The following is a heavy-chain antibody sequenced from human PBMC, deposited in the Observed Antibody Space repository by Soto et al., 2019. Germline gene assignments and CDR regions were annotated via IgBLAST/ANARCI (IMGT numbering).Heavy chain of an antibody. CDR2: IYWDDDK. D-gene: IGHD1-26*01. V-gene: IGHV2-5*02. CDR3: AHRRRPYSGSFYGWFDP. CDR1: GFSLSTSRVG. Sequence: QFTLKESGPTLVKPTQTLTLTCTFSGFSLSTSRVGVGWIRQSPGKALEWLALIYWDDDKRYSPSLKSRLTITKDTSKNQVVLTMTNMDPVDTATYYCAHRRRPYSGSFYGWFDPWGQGTLVTVSS. J-gene: IGHJ5*02.